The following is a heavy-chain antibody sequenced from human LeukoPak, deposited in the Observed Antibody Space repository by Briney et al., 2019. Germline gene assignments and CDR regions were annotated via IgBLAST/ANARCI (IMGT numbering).Heavy chain of an antibody. Sequence: PSETLSLTCTVSGASISSDSYYWSWIRQPAGKGLEWIGRIYSSGNSKYNPALMSRVTTSLDTSKNQLSLNLSSVTAADTAVYYCARDMTGSGWNDAFDIWGQGTMVTVSS. D-gene: IGHD6-19*01. CDR2: IYSSGNS. V-gene: IGHV4-61*02. CDR1: GASISSDSYY. J-gene: IGHJ3*02. CDR3: ARDMTGSGWNDAFDI.